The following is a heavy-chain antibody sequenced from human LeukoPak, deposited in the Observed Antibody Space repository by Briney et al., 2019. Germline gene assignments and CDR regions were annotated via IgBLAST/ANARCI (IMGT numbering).Heavy chain of an antibody. J-gene: IGHJ4*02. D-gene: IGHD2-2*01. Sequence: ASVKVSCKASGGTFSSYAISWVRQAPGQGLEWMGGIIPIFGTANYAQKFQGRVTITTDESTSTAYMELSSLRSEDTAVYYCARVSSDLGYCSSTSCYRPYYFDYWGQGTLVTVSS. CDR3: ARVSSDLGYCSSTSCYRPYYFDY. V-gene: IGHV1-69*05. CDR1: GGTFSSYA. CDR2: IIPIFGTA.